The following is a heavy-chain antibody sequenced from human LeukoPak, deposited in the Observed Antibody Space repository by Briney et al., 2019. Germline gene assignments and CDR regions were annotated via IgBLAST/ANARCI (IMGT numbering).Heavy chain of an antibody. CDR1: GGTFSSYA. CDR3: ARVSIVATTGYYYYYYMDV. J-gene: IGHJ6*03. D-gene: IGHD5-12*01. CDR2: IIPIFGTA. Sequence: SVKVSCKASGGTFSSYAISWVRQAPGQGLEWMGGIIPIFGTANYAQKFQGRVTITTDESTSTAYMELSSLRYEDTAVYYCARVSIVATTGYYYYYYMDVWGKGTTVTVSS. V-gene: IGHV1-69*05.